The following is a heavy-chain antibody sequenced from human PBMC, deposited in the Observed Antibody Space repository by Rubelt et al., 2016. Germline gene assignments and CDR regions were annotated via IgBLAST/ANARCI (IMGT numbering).Heavy chain of an antibody. CDR3: ARGLYCTNGVCYKMEGYFDY. CDR2: INPNSGGT. V-gene: IGHV1-2*02. CDR1: GYTFTGYY. J-gene: IGHJ4*02. Sequence: VQLVQSGAEVKKPGASVKVSCKASGYTFTGYYMHWVRQAPGQGLEWMGWINPNSGGTNYAQKFQGRVTMTRDTSISTAYMELSSLRSEDTAVYYCARGLYCTNGVCYKMEGYFDYWGQGTLVTVSS. D-gene: IGHD2-8*01.